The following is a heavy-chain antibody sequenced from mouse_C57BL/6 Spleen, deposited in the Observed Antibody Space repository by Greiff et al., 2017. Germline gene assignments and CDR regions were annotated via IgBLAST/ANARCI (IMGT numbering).Heavy chain of an antibody. CDR2: IDPETGGT. CDR1: GYTFTDYE. CDR3: TSEPHSYYGNWVYFDY. Sequence: VKLMESGAELVRPGASVTLSCKASGYTFTDYEMHWVKQTPVHGLEWIGAIDPETGGTAYNQKFKGKAILTAEKSSSTAYMELRSLTSEDSAVYYCTSEPHSYYGNWVYFDYWGQGTTLTVSA. V-gene: IGHV1-15*01. J-gene: IGHJ2*01. D-gene: IGHD2-10*01.